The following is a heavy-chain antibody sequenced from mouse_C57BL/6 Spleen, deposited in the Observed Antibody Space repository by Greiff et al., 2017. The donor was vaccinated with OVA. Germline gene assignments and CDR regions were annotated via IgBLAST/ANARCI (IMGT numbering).Heavy chain of an antibody. V-gene: IGHV14-1*01. CDR2: IDPEDGDT. J-gene: IGHJ1*03. CDR3: TTAVVTKDWYFDV. CDR1: GFNIKDYY. Sequence: EVQLQQSGAELLRPGASVKLSCTASGFNIKDYYMHWVKQRPEQGLEWIGRIDPEDGDTEYAPKFQGKATMTADTSSNTAYLQLSSLTSEDNAVYNCTTAVVTKDWYFDVWGTGTTVTVSS. D-gene: IGHD1-1*01.